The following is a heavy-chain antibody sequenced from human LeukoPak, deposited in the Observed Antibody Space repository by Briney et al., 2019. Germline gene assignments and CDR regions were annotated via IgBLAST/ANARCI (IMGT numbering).Heavy chain of an antibody. Sequence: SVKVSCKASGFTFTSSAMQWVRQARGQRLEWIGWIVVGSGNTNYAQKFQERVTITRDMSTSTAYMELSSRRSEDTAVYYCAADTPRPYSGSYYYYYGMDVWGQGTTVTVFS. CDR1: GFTFTSSA. J-gene: IGHJ6*02. V-gene: IGHV1-58*02. CDR3: AADTPRPYSGSYYYYYGMDV. CDR2: IVVGSGNT. D-gene: IGHD1-26*01.